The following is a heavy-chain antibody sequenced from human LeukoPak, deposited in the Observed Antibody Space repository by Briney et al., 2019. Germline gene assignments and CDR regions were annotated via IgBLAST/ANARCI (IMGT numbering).Heavy chain of an antibody. D-gene: IGHD2-15*01. J-gene: IGHJ5*02. Sequence: PSQTLSLTCTVSGGSISSGGYYWSWIRQHPGKGLEWIGYIYYSGSTYYNPSLKSRVTISVDTSKNQFSLKLSSVTAADTAVYYCARDSQYCSGGSCWPNNWFDPWGQGTLVTVSS. CDR2: IYYSGST. V-gene: IGHV4-31*03. CDR3: ARDSQYCSGGSCWPNNWFDP. CDR1: GGSISSGGYY.